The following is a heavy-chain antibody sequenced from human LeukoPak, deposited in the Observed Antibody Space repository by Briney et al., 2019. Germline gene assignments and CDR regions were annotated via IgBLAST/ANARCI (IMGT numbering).Heavy chain of an antibody. CDR2: ISSNGGST. Sequence: GGSLRLSCAASGFTFSSYAMHWVRQAPGKGLEYVSAISSNGGSTYYANSVKGRFTISRDNSKNTLYLQMGSLRAEDMAVYYCARGLHYFDYWGQGTLVTVSS. CDR1: GFTFSSYA. CDR3: ARGLHYFDY. V-gene: IGHV3-64*01. D-gene: IGHD5-24*01. J-gene: IGHJ4*02.